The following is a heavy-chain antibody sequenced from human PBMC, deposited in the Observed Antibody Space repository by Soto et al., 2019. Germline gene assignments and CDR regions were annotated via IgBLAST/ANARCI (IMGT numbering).Heavy chain of an antibody. D-gene: IGHD2-15*01. CDR3: ARDITQRYCSGGSCYGAGGFDY. V-gene: IGHV4-31*03. CDR2: IYYSGST. J-gene: IGHJ4*02. CDR1: GGSISSGGYY. Sequence: PSETLSLTCTVSGGSISSGGYYWSWIRQHPGKGLEWIGYIYYSGSTYYNPSLKGRVTISVDTSKNQFSLKLSSVTAADTAVYYCARDITQRYCSGGSCYGAGGFDYWGQGTLVTVSS.